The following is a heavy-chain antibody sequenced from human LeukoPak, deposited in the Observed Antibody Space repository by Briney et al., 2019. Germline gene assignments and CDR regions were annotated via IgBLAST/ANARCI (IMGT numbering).Heavy chain of an antibody. V-gene: IGHV4-4*07. J-gene: IGHJ4*02. Sequence: SETLSLTCTVSGGSISSYYWSWIRQPAGKGLEWIGRIYTSGSTNYNPSLKSGVTMSVDTSKNQFSLRLSSVTAADTAVYYCARITYYYDSSGYYSRGPIDYWGQGTLVTVSS. D-gene: IGHD3-22*01. CDR3: ARITYYYDSSGYYSRGPIDY. CDR1: GGSISSYY. CDR2: IYTSGST.